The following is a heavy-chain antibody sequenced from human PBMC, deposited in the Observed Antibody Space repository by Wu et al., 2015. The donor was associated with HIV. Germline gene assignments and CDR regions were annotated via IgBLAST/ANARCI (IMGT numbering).Heavy chain of an antibody. V-gene: IGHV1-69*01. CDR2: IIPLFGTR. CDR1: GYTITFNA. Sequence: QVQLVQSGAEVKKPGASVKVSCQASGYTITFNAINWVRQAPGQGLEWMGGIIPLFGTRDYAQIFQGRLTITTDGSTSTAYMSLGGLKSDDTAVYYCATPRSPGFSSAWPTYFDYWGQGTLVTVSS. D-gene: IGHD6-19*01. J-gene: IGHJ4*02. CDR3: ATPRSPGFSSAWPTYFDY.